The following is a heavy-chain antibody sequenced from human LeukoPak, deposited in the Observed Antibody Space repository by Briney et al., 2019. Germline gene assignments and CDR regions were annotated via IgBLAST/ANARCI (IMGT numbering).Heavy chain of an antibody. V-gene: IGHV1-2*06. CDR1: GYTFTGYY. CDR2: INPNSGGT. D-gene: IGHD3-22*01. CDR3: ARDLRGPYYYDSSGYYHNWFDP. J-gene: IGHJ5*02. Sequence: ASVKVSCKASGYTFTGYYMHWVRQAPGQGLEWMGRINPNSGGTNYAQKFQGRVNMTRDTSISTAYMELRRLRSDDTAVYYCARDLRGPYYYDSSGYYHNWFDPWGQGTLVTVSS.